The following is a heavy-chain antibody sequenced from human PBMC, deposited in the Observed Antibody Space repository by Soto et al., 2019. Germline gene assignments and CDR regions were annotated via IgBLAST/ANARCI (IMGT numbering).Heavy chain of an antibody. CDR1: VGTFSSYS. Sequence: QVQLVQSGAEVKKPGSSVKVSCKASVGTFSSYSINWVRQAPGQGLEWMGRITPILGIANDAQKFQGRVTINEDKSTSTAYMELSSLRSEDTAVYYCAREPYGDYSGYWGQGTLVTVSS. J-gene: IGHJ4*02. D-gene: IGHD4-17*01. CDR2: ITPILGIA. CDR3: AREPYGDYSGY. V-gene: IGHV1-69*08.